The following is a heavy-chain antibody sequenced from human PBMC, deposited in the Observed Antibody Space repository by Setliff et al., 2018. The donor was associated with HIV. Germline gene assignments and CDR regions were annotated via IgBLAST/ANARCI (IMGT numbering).Heavy chain of an antibody. V-gene: IGHV4-39*07. CDR2: IHYSGSA. D-gene: IGHD1-1*01. Sequence: PSETLSLTCTVSGGSVSTTNYYWSWIRQPPGKGLEWIGYIHYSGSAAYYNPSLKSRVTISVDTSKNQFSLRLSSVTAADTAVYYCARDGSRTTGATGYYYGLDVWGQGTTVTVSS. J-gene: IGHJ6*02. CDR1: GGSVSTTNYY. CDR3: ARDGSRTTGATGYYYGLDV.